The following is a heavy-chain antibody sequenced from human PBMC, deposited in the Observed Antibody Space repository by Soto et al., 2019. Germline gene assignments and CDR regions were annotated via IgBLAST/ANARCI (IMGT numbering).Heavy chain of an antibody. CDR1: GYSFTSYW. J-gene: IGHJ6*02. CDR2: IYPGDSDT. V-gene: IGHV5-51*01. D-gene: IGHD3-10*01. Sequence: PGESLKISCKGSGYSFTSYWIRWVGQMPGKGLEWMGIIYPGDSDTRYSPSFQGQVTISADKSISTAYLQWSSLKASDTAMYYCARGQRGYYYYYGMDVWGQGTTVTVSS. CDR3: ARGQRGYYYYYGMDV.